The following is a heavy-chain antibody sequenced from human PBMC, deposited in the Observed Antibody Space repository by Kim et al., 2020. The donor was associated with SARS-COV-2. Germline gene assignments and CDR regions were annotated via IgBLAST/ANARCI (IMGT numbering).Heavy chain of an antibody. CDR3: ARERVRGDSYLIDY. CDR1: GYTFTGYY. V-gene: IGHV1-2*06. J-gene: IGHJ4*02. Sequence: ASVKVSCKASGYTFTGYYMHWVRQAPGQGLEWMGRINPNSGGTNYAQKFQGRVTMTRDTSISTAYMELSRLRSDDTAVYYCARERVRGDSYLIDYWGQGTLVTVSS. D-gene: IGHD3-10*01. CDR2: INPNSGGT.